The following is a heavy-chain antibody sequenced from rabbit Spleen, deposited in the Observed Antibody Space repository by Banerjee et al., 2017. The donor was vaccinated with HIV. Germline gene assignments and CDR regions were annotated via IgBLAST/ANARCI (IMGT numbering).Heavy chain of an antibody. D-gene: IGHD1-1*01. V-gene: IGHV1S45*01. Sequence: QEQLEESGGGLVKPEGSLTLTCKASGFSFSDRDVMCWVRQAPGKGLEWIACINTATGKAVYASWVNGRFTISKTSSTTVTLQMTSLTAADTATYFCASGYSDIYLDLWGPGTLVTVS. J-gene: IGHJ4*01. CDR1: GFSFSDRDV. CDR3: ASGYSDIYLDL. CDR2: INTATGKA.